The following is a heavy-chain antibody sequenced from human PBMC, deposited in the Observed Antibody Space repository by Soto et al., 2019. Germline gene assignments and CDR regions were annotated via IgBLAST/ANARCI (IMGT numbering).Heavy chain of an antibody. V-gene: IGHV4-34*01. CDR2: INHSGST. Sequence: PSETLSLTCAVYGGSFSGYYWSWIRQPPGKGLEWIGEINHSGSTNYNPSLKSRVTISVDTSKNQFSLKLSSVTAADTAVYYCARGRRWLKLRGVYFDYWGQGTLVTVSS. J-gene: IGHJ4*02. CDR1: GGSFSGYY. D-gene: IGHD5-12*01. CDR3: ARGRRWLKLRGVYFDY.